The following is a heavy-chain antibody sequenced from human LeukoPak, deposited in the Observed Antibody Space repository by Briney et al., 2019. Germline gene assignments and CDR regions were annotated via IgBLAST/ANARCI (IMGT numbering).Heavy chain of an antibody. Sequence: GGSLRLSCAVSGITLSNYGMSWVRQAPGKGLEWVAGLSGSGGGKNYADSVKGRFTISRDNAKNTLYLQMNSLRAEDTAVYFCAKRGVVIRVILVGFHKEAYYFDSWGQGALVTVSS. CDR3: AKRGVVIRVILVGFHKEAYYFDS. V-gene: IGHV3-23*01. J-gene: IGHJ4*02. CDR2: LSGSGGGK. D-gene: IGHD3-10*01. CDR1: GITLSNYG.